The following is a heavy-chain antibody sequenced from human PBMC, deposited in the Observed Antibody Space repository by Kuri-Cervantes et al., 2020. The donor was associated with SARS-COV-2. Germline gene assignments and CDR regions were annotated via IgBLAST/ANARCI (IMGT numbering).Heavy chain of an antibody. D-gene: IGHD5-12*01. J-gene: IGHJ4*02. CDR1: GFTFSSYG. CDR3: AREPQGYSGYDYFDY. CDR2: IKQDGSEK. V-gene: IGHV3-7*01. Sequence: GESLKISCAASGFTFSSYGMHWVRQAPGKGLEWVANIKQDGSEKYYVDSVKGRFTISRDNAKNSLYLQMNSLRAEDTAVYYCAREPQGYSGYDYFDYWGQGTLVTVSS.